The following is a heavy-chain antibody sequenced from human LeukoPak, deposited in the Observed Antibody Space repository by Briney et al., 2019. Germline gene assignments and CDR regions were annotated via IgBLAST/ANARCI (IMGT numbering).Heavy chain of an antibody. V-gene: IGHV3-11*04. CDR1: GFIFSDYY. CDR3: ARDQYYDILTGYYIGAFDI. Sequence: GGSLRLSCAASGFIFSDYYMSWIRQAPGKGLEWVSHIRSSGSTIYYIDSAKGRFTISRDNAKNSLYLQMNSLRAEDTAVYYCARDQYYDILTGYYIGAFDIWGQGTMVTVSS. D-gene: IGHD3-9*01. J-gene: IGHJ3*02. CDR2: IRSSGSTI.